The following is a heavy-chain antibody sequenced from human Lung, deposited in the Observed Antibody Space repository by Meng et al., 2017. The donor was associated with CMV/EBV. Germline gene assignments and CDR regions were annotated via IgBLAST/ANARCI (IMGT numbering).Heavy chain of an antibody. CDR1: GGSISSGGEY. V-gene: IGHV4-39*01. Sequence: SETLSLTCTVSGGSISSGGEYWGWLRQPPGKGLEWIETVHYSGSTNYNPNLKSRLTISVDTSQSQFSLNLNSVTAADTAVYSCAPRRRRAFDIWGKGTMVTGSS. CDR3: APRRRRAFDI. J-gene: IGHJ3*02. CDR2: VHYSGST.